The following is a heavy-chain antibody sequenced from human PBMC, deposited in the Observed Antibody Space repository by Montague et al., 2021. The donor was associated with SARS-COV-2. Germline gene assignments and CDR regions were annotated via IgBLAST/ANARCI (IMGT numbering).Heavy chain of an antibody. CDR2: ISFSGST. J-gene: IGHJ4*02. CDR3: SRDIAVAVLFDY. D-gene: IGHD6-19*01. CDR1: GGSISSGSYY. V-gene: IGHV4-61*02. Sequence: TLSLTCTVSGGSISSGSYYWSWLRPPAGKGLEWIGRISFSGSTNYNPSLKSRVTISVDTSKNQFSLKLISVTAADTAVYYCSRDIAVAVLFDYWGQGTLVTVSS.